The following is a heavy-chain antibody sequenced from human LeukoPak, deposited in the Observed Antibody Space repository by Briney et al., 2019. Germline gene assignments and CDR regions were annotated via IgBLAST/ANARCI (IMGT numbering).Heavy chain of an antibody. CDR2: INSGGSST. CDR3: ARSYYDSSGYSYYFDY. D-gene: IGHD3-22*01. V-gene: IGHV3-74*01. CDR1: GFTFSSYW. J-gene: IGHJ4*02. Sequence: GGSLRLSCAASGFTFSSYWMHWVRQAPGKGLAWVSRINSGGSSTSYADSVKGRFTISRDNAKNTLYLQMNSLRAEDTAVYYCARSYYDSSGYSYYFDYWGQGTLVTVSS.